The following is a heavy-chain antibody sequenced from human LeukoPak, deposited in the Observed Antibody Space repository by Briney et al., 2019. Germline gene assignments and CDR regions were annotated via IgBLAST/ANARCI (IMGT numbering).Heavy chain of an antibody. V-gene: IGHV4-34*01. J-gene: IGHJ4*02. D-gene: IGHD4-11*01. CDR1: GGSFSGYY. CDR3: AREKPTAGSFDY. CDR2: INHSGST. Sequence: SETLSLTCAVYGGSFSGYYWSWIRQPPGKGLEWIGEINHSGSTNYNPSLKSRVTISVDTSKNQFSLKLSSVTAADTAVYYCAREKPTAGSFDYWGQGTLVTVSS.